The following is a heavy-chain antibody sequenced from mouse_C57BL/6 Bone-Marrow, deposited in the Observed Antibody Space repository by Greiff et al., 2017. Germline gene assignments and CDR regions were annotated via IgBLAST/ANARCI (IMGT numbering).Heavy chain of an antibody. V-gene: IGHV1-80*01. J-gene: IGHJ2*01. D-gene: IGHD4-1*01. Sequence: QVQLKQSGAELVKPGASVKISCKASGYAFSSYWMNWVKQRPGKGLEWIGQIYPGDGDTNYNGKFKGKATLTADKSSSTAYMQLSSLTSEDSAVYFCARFEGTGTGDYFDYWGQGTTLTVSS. CDR1: GYAFSSYW. CDR2: IYPGDGDT. CDR3: ARFEGTGTGDYFDY.